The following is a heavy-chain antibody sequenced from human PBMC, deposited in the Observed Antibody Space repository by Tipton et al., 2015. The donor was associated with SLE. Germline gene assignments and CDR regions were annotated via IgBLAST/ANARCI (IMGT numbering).Heavy chain of an antibody. CDR1: GFTFSSHG. Sequence: SLRLSCAASGFTFSSHGMHWVRQAPGKGLVWVSRINSDESVTTYADSVKGRFTVSRDNAKNSLFLQMDSLRAEDTAFYYCVKDSGPSGYVSSYFKHWGQGTLVTVSS. D-gene: IGHD5-12*01. V-gene: IGHV3-74*01. CDR3: VKDSGPSGYVSSYFKH. J-gene: IGHJ1*01. CDR2: INSDESVT.